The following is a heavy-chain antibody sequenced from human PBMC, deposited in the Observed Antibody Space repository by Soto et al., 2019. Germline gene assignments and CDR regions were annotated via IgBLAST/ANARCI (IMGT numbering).Heavy chain of an antibody. Sequence: SCASSGCTFSSYARSWVRQATGKGLEWVSAISGSGGSTYYADSVKGRFTISRDNSKNTLYLQMNSLRAEDTAVYYCAKDSLNYDILSGYYSYSYYHGMDVWGQGTTVTRSS. V-gene: IGHV3-23*01. J-gene: IGHJ6*02. CDR2: ISGSGGST. D-gene: IGHD3-9*01. CDR1: GCTFSSYA. CDR3: AKDSLNYDILSGYYSYSYYHGMDV.